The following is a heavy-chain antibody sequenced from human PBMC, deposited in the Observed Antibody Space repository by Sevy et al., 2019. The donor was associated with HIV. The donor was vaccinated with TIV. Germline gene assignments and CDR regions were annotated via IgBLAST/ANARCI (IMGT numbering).Heavy chain of an antibody. CDR2: IYSGGST. V-gene: IGHV3-53*01. CDR1: EFTVSSNY. D-gene: IGHD2-15*01. Sequence: GGSLRLSCAASEFTVSSNYMSWVRQAPGKGVEWVSVIYSGGSTYYADSVKGRFTISRDNSQNTVYLQMNSRRAVDTAVYYCAREDIVLGEGNYYGMDVWGQGTTVTVSS. J-gene: IGHJ6*02. CDR3: AREDIVLGEGNYYGMDV.